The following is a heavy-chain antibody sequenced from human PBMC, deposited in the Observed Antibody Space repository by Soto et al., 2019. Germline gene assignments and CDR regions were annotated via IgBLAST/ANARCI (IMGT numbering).Heavy chain of an antibody. D-gene: IGHD3-3*01. V-gene: IGHV1-3*01. CDR1: GYTFTSYA. CDR3: ARDNFGTIFGVVTSSYFDY. Sequence: QVQLVQSGAEVKKPGASVKVSCKASGYTFTSYAMHWVRQAPGQRLEWTGWINAGNGNTKYSQKFQGRVTITRDTSASTAYMELSSLRSEDTAVYYCARDNFGTIFGVVTSSYFDYWGQGTLVTVSS. J-gene: IGHJ4*02. CDR2: INAGNGNT.